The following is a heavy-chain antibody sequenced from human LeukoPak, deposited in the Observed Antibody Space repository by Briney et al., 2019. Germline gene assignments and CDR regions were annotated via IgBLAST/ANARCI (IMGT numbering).Heavy chain of an antibody. CDR2: IYYSGST. Sequence: SVTLSLTCSVSGGSMSNYYWSWIPQPPGRGREWIRYIYYSGSTNYNPSLKSRVTISVDTSKNKFSPKLRSVTAADTAVYYCARVCGGDCYPLGFDPWGQGTLVTVSS. CDR3: ARVCGGDCYPLGFDP. CDR1: GGSMSNYY. D-gene: IGHD2-21*02. V-gene: IGHV4-59*07. J-gene: IGHJ5*02.